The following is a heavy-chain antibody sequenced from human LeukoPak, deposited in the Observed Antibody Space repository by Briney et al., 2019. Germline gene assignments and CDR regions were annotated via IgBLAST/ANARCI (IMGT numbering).Heavy chain of an antibody. J-gene: IGHJ1*01. CDR1: GFTFTTHG. CDR3: TRDGPEGFFQH. V-gene: IGHV1-18*01. D-gene: IGHD1-14*01. CDR2: IHPNNGRT. Sequence: ASVKVSCRTSGFTFTTHGLCWVRQAPGQGLEWMGWIHPNNGRTDYAQKFQGRVTMTTDTPTTTVYLELRRLRSDDTAVYYCTRDGPEGFFQHWGQGTLVTVSS.